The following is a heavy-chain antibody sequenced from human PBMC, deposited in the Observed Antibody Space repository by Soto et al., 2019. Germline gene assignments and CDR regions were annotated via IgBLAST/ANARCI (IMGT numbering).Heavy chain of an antibody. Sequence: QLQLQESGPGLVKPSETLSLTCTVSGGSISSSSYYWGWIRQPPGKGLEWIGSIYYSGSTYYNPSLKSRVTISVDTSKNQFSLKLSSVTAADTAVYYCARCIVGAMVGFDYWGQGTLVTVSS. D-gene: IGHD1-26*01. CDR1: GGSISSSSYY. CDR2: IYYSGST. J-gene: IGHJ4*02. V-gene: IGHV4-39*01. CDR3: ARCIVGAMVGFDY.